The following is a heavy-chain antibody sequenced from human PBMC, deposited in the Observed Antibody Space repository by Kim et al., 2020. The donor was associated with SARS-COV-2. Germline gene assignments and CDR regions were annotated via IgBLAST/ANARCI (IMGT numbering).Heavy chain of an antibody. V-gene: IGHV3-48*03. CDR3: ARDLTTVTFPLGY. J-gene: IGHJ4*02. Sequence: YADSVKGRFTISRDNAKNSLYLQMNSLRAEDTAVYYCARDLTTVTFPLGYWGQGTLVTVSS. D-gene: IGHD4-17*01.